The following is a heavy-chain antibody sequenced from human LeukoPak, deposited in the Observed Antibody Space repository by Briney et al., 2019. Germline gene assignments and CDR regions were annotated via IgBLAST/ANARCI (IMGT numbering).Heavy chain of an antibody. CDR2: IYYSGST. V-gene: IGHV4-39*01. J-gene: IGHJ4*02. CDR1: GDSISNYY. CDR3: ARHGVQDYALFDY. D-gene: IGHD3-3*01. Sequence: PSETLSLTCTVSGDSISNYYWSWIRQPPGKGLERVGSIYYSGSTYYNPSLKSRVTISVDTSKNQFSLKLSSVTAADTAVYYCARHGVQDYALFDYWGQGTLVTVSS.